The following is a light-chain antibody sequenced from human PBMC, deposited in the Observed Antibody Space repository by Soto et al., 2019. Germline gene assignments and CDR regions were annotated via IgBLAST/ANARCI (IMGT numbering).Light chain of an antibody. V-gene: IGKV1-27*01. CDR3: QKYDTAPRT. CDR1: QDISNF. Sequence: DIQMTQSPSSLSASAGDRVTITCRASQDISNFLAWYQQKPGKVPELLISAASTLQSGVPSRFTGSGSGTDFTLTISSLQPEDVATYYCQKYDTAPRTFGQGTKVEIK. CDR2: AAS. J-gene: IGKJ1*01.